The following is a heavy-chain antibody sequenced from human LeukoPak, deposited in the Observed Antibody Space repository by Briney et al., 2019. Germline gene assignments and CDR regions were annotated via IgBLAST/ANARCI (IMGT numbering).Heavy chain of an antibody. CDR3: ARCSGGSCYRYYFDY. CDR1: GYSFTSYW. J-gene: IGHJ4*02. V-gene: IGHV5-51*01. D-gene: IGHD2-15*01. Sequence: GESLKISCKGSGYSFTSYWIGWVRQMPGKGLEWMGIIYPGDSDTRYSPSFQGQVTISADKSISTAYLQWSSLKASDTAMYYCARCSGGSCYRYYFDYWGQGTLVTVSS. CDR2: IYPGDSDT.